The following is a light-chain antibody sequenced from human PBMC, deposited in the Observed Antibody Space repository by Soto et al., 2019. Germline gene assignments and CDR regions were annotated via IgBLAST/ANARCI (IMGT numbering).Light chain of an antibody. CDR2: HVT. CDR1: SSDVGGHDY. J-gene: IGLJ1*01. CDR3: SSYTSSSTFV. V-gene: IGLV2-14*01. Sequence: QSVLTQSASVSGSPGQSITISCTGTSSDVGGHDYVSWYQQHPGKAPTLMIYHVTNRPSGVSSRFSGSKSVNTAFLIISGLQAEDEADYYCSSYTSSSTFVFGPGTKLTVL.